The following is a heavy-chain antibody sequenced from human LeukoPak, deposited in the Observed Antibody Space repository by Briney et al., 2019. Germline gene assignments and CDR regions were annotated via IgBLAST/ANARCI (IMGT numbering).Heavy chain of an antibody. J-gene: IGHJ4*02. CDR3: ARGGYVDY. Sequence: SETLSHTCAVYGGSFSGYYWSWIRQPPGKGLEWIGEINHSGSTNYNSSLKSRVTISVDTSMNQFSLKLSSVTAADTAVYYCARGGYVDYWGQGTLVTVSS. V-gene: IGHV4-34*01. CDR1: GGSFSGYY. CDR2: INHSGST.